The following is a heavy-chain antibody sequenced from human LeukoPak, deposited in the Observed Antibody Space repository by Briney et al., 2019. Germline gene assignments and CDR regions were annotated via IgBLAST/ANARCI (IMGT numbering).Heavy chain of an antibody. CDR1: AFTFSTYW. D-gene: IGHD3-10*01. Sequence: PGGSLRLSCAASAFTFSTYWMHWVRQAPGKGLEWVSGISWNSGSIGYADSVKGRFTISRDNAKNSLYLQMNSLRAEDTALYYCAPITRVQDRTGNWFDPWGQGTLVTVSS. J-gene: IGHJ5*02. V-gene: IGHV3-9*01. CDR3: APITRVQDRTGNWFDP. CDR2: ISWNSGSI.